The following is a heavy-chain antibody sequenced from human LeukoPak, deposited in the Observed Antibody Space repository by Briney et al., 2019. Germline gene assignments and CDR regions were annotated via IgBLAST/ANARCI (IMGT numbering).Heavy chain of an antibody. V-gene: IGHV3-7*01. CDR2: IKQDGSEK. Sequence: GGSLRLSCAASGFTLSSYWMSWVRQAPGKGLEWVANIKQDGSEKYYVDSVKGRFTISRDNAKNSLYLQMNSLRAEDTAVYYCARVSGDIWGQGTMVTVSS. J-gene: IGHJ3*02. CDR1: GFTLSSYW. CDR3: ARVSGDI.